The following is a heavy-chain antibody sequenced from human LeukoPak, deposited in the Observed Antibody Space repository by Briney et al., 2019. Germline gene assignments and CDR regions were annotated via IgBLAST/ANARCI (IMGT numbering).Heavy chain of an antibody. Sequence: ASVKVSCKASGYTFTGYYMHWVRQAPGQGLEWMGWINPNSGGTNYAQKFQGRLTMTTDTSTSTAYMELRSLRSDDTAVYYCARDSGRSSSPPPPSHWGQGTLVTVSS. CDR2: INPNSGGT. CDR1: GYTFTGYY. CDR3: ARDSGRSSSPPPPSH. J-gene: IGHJ4*02. V-gene: IGHV1-2*02. D-gene: IGHD6-13*01.